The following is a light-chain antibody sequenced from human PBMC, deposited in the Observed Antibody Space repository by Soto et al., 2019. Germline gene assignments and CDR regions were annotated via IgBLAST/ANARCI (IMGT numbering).Light chain of an antibody. V-gene: IGKV3-11*01. J-gene: IGKJ5*01. CDR3: QQRSTWPPSS. CDR2: DAS. Sequence: EIVVTHSPGTLSLTPREWATLSPSASQSVKTFLVWYQQRPGQAPRLLIYDASHRAAGIPARFSGSGFGTDFTLTICSLEPEDAAVYYCQQRSTWPPSSFAQGTRLETK. CDR1: QSVKTF.